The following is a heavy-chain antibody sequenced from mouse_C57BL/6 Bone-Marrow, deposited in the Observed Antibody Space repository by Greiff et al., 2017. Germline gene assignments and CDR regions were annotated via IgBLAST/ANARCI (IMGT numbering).Heavy chain of an antibody. CDR2: LSGGGGNT. Sequence: EVMLVESGGGLVKPGGSLKLSCAASGFTFSSYTMSWVRQTPEQRLEWVATLSGGGGNTYYPASVKGRFTISRDTAKHTLYLQMSSLRSEDTALYYCARDYYSNRYYYAMDYWGQGTSVTVSS. CDR3: ARDYYSNRYYYAMDY. V-gene: IGHV5-9*01. CDR1: GFTFSSYT. J-gene: IGHJ4*01. D-gene: IGHD2-5*01.